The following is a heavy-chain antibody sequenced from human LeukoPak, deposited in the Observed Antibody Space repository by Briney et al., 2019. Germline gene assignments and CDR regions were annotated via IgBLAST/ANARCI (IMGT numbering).Heavy chain of an antibody. CDR2: IYYSGST. V-gene: IGHV4-59*05. Sequence: SETLSLTCTVSGGSISSYYWSWIRQPPGKGLEWIGSIYYSGSTYYNPSLKSRVTISVDTSKNQFSLKLSSVTAADTAVYYCARHSKYGDYVGWSTYYYGMDVWGQGTMVTVSS. D-gene: IGHD4-17*01. CDR1: GGSISSYY. J-gene: IGHJ6*02. CDR3: ARHSKYGDYVGWSTYYYGMDV.